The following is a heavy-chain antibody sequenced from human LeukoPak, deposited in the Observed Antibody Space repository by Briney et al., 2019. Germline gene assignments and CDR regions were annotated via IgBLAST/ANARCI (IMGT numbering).Heavy chain of an antibody. D-gene: IGHD3-10*01. Sequence: GRSLRLSCAASGFTFDDYAMHWVRQAPGKGLEWVSGISWNSGSIGYADSVKGRFTISRDNAKNSPYLQMNSLRAEDTALYYCAKSYYYGSGSYYNRGDAFDIWGQGTMVTVSS. CDR3: AKSYYYGSGSYYNRGDAFDI. V-gene: IGHV3-9*01. CDR1: GFTFDDYA. J-gene: IGHJ3*02. CDR2: ISWNSGSI.